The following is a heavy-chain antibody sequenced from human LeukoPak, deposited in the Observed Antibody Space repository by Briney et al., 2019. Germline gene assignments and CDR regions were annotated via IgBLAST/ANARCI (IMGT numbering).Heavy chain of an antibody. D-gene: IGHD2-21*02. CDR3: ARDSMVTYFDY. CDR2: IYCSGST. V-gene: IGHV4-59*01. Sequence: PSETLSLTCTVSGGSISSYYWSWIRQPPGKGLEWIGYIYCSGSTNYNPSLKSRVTISVDTSKNQFSLKLSSVTAADTAVYYCARDSMVTYFDYWGQGTLVTVSS. CDR1: GGSISSYY. J-gene: IGHJ4*02.